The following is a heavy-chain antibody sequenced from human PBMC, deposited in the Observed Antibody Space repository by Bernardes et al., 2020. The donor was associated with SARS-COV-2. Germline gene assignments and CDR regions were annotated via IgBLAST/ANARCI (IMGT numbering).Heavy chain of an antibody. Sequence: ASVKVSCKASGYTFNTYGISWVRQAPGQGLEWMGWISAYNGNTNYVQKFQGRVTMTTDTSTSIAYMEVRSLRSDDTAVYYCARAPKYSSSQGSWFDPWGQGTLVTVSS. CDR3: ARAPKYSSSQGSWFDP. CDR2: ISAYNGNT. D-gene: IGHD3-22*01. J-gene: IGHJ5*02. CDR1: GYTFNTYG. V-gene: IGHV1-18*04.